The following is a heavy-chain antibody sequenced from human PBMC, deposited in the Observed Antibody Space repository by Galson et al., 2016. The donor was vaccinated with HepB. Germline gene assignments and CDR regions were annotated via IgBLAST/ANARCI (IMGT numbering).Heavy chain of an antibody. CDR1: GLTFSSYA. D-gene: IGHD4-17*01. CDR3: AKDASYSDYGPYHYFYGLDV. J-gene: IGHJ6*04. Sequence: SLRLSCAASGLTFSSYAMNWVRQAPGEGLEWASSISGSGGSTYYADSVKGRFTISRDNSKNRLYLQMNSLRAEDTAIYYCAKDASYSDYGPYHYFYGLDVWGKGTTVTVSS. V-gene: IGHV3-23*01. CDR2: ISGSGGST.